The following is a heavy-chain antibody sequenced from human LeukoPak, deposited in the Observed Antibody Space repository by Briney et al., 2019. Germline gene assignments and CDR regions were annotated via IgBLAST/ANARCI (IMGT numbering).Heavy chain of an antibody. CDR2: IYSDGST. J-gene: IGHJ4*02. CDR1: GSTVSSSY. Sequence: GGSLRLSCATSGSTVSSSYLSWVRQAPGKGLEWVSVIYSDGSTYYADSVKGRFTISRDNSKNTLFLQMNSLRAEDTAVYYCARWVVATMFDYWGPGTLVTVSS. V-gene: IGHV3-66*01. CDR3: ARWVVATMFDY. D-gene: IGHD5-12*01.